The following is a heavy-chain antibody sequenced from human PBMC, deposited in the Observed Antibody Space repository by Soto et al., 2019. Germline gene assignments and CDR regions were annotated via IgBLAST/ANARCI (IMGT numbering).Heavy chain of an antibody. CDR3: ARGVLP. Sequence: QVQLQESGPGLVKPSQTLSLTCTVSGGSISSGGYYWSWIRQHPGKGLEWIGSIYYSGSTYYNPSLKRRVTLSVDAAKHHFSLKLSSVPAADTSVYYWARGVLPWGQGTLVTVSS. D-gene: IGHD3-16*01. J-gene: IGHJ5*02. CDR1: GGSISSGGYY. V-gene: IGHV4-31*03. CDR2: IYYSGST.